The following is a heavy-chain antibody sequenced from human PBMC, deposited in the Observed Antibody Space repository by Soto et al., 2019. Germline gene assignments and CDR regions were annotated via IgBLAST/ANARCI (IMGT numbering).Heavy chain of an antibody. J-gene: IGHJ4*02. CDR2: IDWDDDK. V-gene: IGHV2-70*04. CDR3: ARSHQYSSSSGSYDY. Sequence: SGPTLVNPTQTLTLTCTFSGFSLSTSGKRVSWIRQPPGKALEWLARIDWDDDKFYSTSLKTRLTISKDTSKNQVVLTMTNMDPVDTATYYCARSHQYSSSSGSYDYWGQGTLVTVSS. D-gene: IGHD6-6*01. CDR1: GFSLSTSGKR.